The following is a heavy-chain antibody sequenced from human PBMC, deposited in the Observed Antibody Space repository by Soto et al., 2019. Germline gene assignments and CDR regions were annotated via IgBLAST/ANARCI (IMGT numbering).Heavy chain of an antibody. Sequence: EVKLLESGGGLAQPGGSLRLSCVGSGFTFDSYAISWVRQAPGKGLQWISAISGNGAGTDYAHSVKGRFTISRDNSKNTVQLQSNSLRAEDTALYYCAKDTVGGYSFWSGYYSDGLDVWGQGTMVTVSS. CDR2: ISGNGAGT. J-gene: IGHJ3*01. CDR3: AKDTVGGYSFWSGYYSDGLDV. V-gene: IGHV3-23*01. D-gene: IGHD3-3*01. CDR1: GFTFDSYA.